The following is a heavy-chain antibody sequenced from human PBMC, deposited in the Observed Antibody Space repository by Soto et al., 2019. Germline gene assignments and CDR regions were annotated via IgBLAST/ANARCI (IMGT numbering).Heavy chain of an antibody. CDR2: INPNSGGT. Sequence: RASVKVSCKASGYTFTGYYVYWVRQAPGQGLEWMGWINPNSGGTDYAQKFQGRVTMSRDTSINTAYMELSSLRSDDTAVYYCARVDLDYYDSRGFYGGRGHRFAPRGRGTLVTVSA. CDR3: ARVDLDYYDSRGFYGGRGHRFAP. CDR1: GYTFTGYY. V-gene: IGHV1-2*02. J-gene: IGHJ5*02. D-gene: IGHD3-22*01.